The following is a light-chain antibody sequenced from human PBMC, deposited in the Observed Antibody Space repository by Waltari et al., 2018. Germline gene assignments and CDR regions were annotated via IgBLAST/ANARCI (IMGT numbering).Light chain of an antibody. Sequence: DVQMTQSPSSLSVSVGDRISITCRASQDINNKLAWVQQKPGKAPKSLIYGVSNLQTGAPSRFSGSGSGTDFTLTISSLQPEDFATYYCQQYNNYPFTFGPGTKVDLK. V-gene: IGKV1-16*01. CDR3: QQYNNYPFT. J-gene: IGKJ3*01. CDR2: GVS. CDR1: QDINNK.